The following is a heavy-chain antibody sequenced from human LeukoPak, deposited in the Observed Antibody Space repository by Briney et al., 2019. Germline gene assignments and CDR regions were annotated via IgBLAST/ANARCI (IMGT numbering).Heavy chain of an antibody. V-gene: IGHV3-30*14. CDR3: ARVHDTSGYYHYFDS. D-gene: IGHD3-9*01. CDR2: ISHHGSNE. J-gene: IGHJ4*02. Sequence: GGSLRLSCGASGFTFSTYPMHWVRQAPDKGLEWVAMISHHGSNEYYADSVKGRFTISRDNSKNTLYLQMNNPRVEDTAIYYCARVHDTSGYYHYFDSWGQGTLVTVSS. CDR1: GFTFSTYP.